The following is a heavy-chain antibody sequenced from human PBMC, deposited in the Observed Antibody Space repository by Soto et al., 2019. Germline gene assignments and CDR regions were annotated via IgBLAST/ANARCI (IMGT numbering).Heavy chain of an antibody. CDR2: ISSSSSYI. CDR1: GFTFSSYS. J-gene: IGHJ4*02. Sequence: GGSLRLSCAASGFTFSSYSMNWVRQAPGKGLEWVSSISSSSSYIYYADSVKGRFTISRDNAKNSLYLQMNSLRAEDTAVYYCARAPGYCSGGSCLLSPFDYWGQGTLVTVSS. V-gene: IGHV3-21*01. CDR3: ARAPGYCSGGSCLLSPFDY. D-gene: IGHD2-15*01.